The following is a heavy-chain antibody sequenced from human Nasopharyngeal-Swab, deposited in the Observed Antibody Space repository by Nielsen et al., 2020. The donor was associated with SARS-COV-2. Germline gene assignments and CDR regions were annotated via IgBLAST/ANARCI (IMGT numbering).Heavy chain of an antibody. D-gene: IGHD6-19*01. CDR2: IKQDGSEK. CDR1: GFTFSSYW. J-gene: IGHJ4*02. CDR3: ARIGGIAVAADGFDY. Sequence: GGSLRLSCAASGFTFSSYWMSWVRQALGKGLEWVANIKQDGSEKYYVDSVKGRFTISRDNAKNSLYLQMNSLRAEDTAVYYCARIGGIAVAADGFDYWGQGTLGTVSS. V-gene: IGHV3-7*05.